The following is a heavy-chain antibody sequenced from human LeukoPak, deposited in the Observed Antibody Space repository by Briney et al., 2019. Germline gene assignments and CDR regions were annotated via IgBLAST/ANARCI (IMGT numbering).Heavy chain of an antibody. D-gene: IGHD3-22*01. CDR3: AKGSYYDSSGSFYFDY. V-gene: IGHV3-7*03. Sequence: PGGSLRLSCTASGFIFSGSWMAWIRQAPGKGLEWVAIIKKDGSEKYYVDSMKGRFTISRDNAKNSLFLQMNSLRAEDTAAYYCAKGSYYDSSGSFYFDYWGQGTLVTVSS. CDR2: IKKDGSEK. J-gene: IGHJ4*02. CDR1: GFIFSGSW.